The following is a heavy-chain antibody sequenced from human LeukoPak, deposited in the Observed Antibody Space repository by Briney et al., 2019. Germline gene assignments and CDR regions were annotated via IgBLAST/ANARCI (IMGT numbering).Heavy chain of an antibody. CDR1: GFTFSEYA. CDR3: AKGSDGYNSWYFDY. J-gene: IGHJ4*02. D-gene: IGHD5-24*01. V-gene: IGHV3-23*01. CDR2: ISGNGGTT. Sequence: GRSLRLSCAASGFTFSEYAMSWVRQAPGKGLEWVSNISGNGGTTHYGDPVKGRFTISRDNSKNMHFLQMNSLRAEDTAVYYCAKGSDGYNSWYFDYWGQGILVTVSS.